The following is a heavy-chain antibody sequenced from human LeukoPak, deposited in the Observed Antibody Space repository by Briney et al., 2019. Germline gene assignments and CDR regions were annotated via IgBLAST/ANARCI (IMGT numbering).Heavy chain of an antibody. CDR2: INPSGGST. CDR1: GYTFTSYY. Sequence: ASVKVSCKASGYTFTSYYMHWVRQAPGQGLEWMGIINPSGGSTSYAQKFQGRVTMTRDTSTSTVYMELSSLRSEDTAVYYCARGPFVGETMSVYYFDYWGQGSLVTVSS. J-gene: IGHJ4*02. V-gene: IGHV1-46*01. CDR3: ARGPFVGETMSVYYFDY. D-gene: IGHD1-26*01.